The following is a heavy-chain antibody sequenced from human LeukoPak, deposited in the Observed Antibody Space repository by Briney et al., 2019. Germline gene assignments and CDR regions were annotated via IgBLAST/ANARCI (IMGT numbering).Heavy chain of an antibody. J-gene: IGHJ5*02. CDR3: ARVRIATHNWFDP. V-gene: IGHV1-8*01. CDR2: MNPNSGNT. D-gene: IGHD6-6*01. Sequence: GASVKVSCKASGYTFTSYDINWVRQATGQGLEWMGWMNPNSGNTGYAQKFQGRVTMTRNTSISTAYMELSSLRSEDTAVYYCARVRIATHNWFDPWGQGTLVTVSS. CDR1: GYTFTSYD.